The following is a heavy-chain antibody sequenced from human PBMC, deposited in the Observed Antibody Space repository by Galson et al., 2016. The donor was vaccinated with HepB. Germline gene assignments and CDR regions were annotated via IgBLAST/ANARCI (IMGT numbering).Heavy chain of an antibody. V-gene: IGHV3-13*04. CDR3: AVWSPHLSESSGS. J-gene: IGHJ5*02. Sequence: SLRLSCAASGFTFSRSDMHWVRQAAGKGLEWVSAIGTGGDTYYPGSVKDRFTISRDNSKNTLYLQMNSLRAEDTAVYYCAVWSPHLSESSGSWGQGARVTVSS. CDR1: GFTFSRSD. D-gene: IGHD3-22*01. CDR2: IGTGGDT.